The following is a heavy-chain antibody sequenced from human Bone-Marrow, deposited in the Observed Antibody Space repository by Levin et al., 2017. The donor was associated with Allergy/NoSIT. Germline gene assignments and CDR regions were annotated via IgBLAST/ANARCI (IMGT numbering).Heavy chain of an antibody. D-gene: IGHD3-10*01. Sequence: GESLKISCAASGFTASSNHMSWVRQAPGKGLEWVSLIYSGGRGYYADSVRGRFTISRDNSKNTLYLQLKSLRAEDTAVYYCAIYGSGNDYSAFDIWGQGTMVTVSS. CDR3: AIYGSGNDYSAFDI. CDR1: GFTASSNH. CDR2: IYSGGRG. V-gene: IGHV3-53*01. J-gene: IGHJ3*02.